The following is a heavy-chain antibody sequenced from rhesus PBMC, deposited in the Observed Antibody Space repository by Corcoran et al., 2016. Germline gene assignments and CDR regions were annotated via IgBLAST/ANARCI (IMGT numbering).Heavy chain of an antibody. J-gene: IGHJ4*01. CDR1: GFTFSSYG. Sequence: EVQLVESGGGLVQPGGSLRLSCEASGFTFSSYGMSWVRQSTGKGLAWVSAINSGGGSTYYADSVKGRFTSSRDNSKNTLSLQMNSLRAEDTAVYYCAKEGDYGTDFDYWGQGVLVTVSS. CDR2: INSGGGST. V-gene: IGHV3S5*01. D-gene: IGHD4-29*01. CDR3: AKEGDYGTDFDY.